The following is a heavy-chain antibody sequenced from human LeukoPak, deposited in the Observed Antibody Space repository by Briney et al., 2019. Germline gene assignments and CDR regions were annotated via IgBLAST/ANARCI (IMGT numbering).Heavy chain of an antibody. CDR1: GGSISSGGYY. J-gene: IGHJ4*02. D-gene: IGHD3-22*01. Sequence: SQTLSLTCTVSGGSISSGGYYWSWIRQHPGKGLEWIGYIYYSGSTYYNPSLKSRVTISVDTSKNQFSLKLSSVTAADTAVYYCARRGSSGYYLGYWGQGTLVTVSS. V-gene: IGHV4-31*03. CDR3: ARRGSSGYYLGY. CDR2: IYYSGST.